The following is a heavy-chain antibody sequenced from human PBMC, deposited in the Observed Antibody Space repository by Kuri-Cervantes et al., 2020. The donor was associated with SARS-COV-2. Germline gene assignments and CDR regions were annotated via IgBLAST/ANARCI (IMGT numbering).Heavy chain of an antibody. CDR3: ARDRGPQAMFDP. J-gene: IGHJ5*02. V-gene: IGHV1-2*02. CDR2: INPNSGGT. CDR1: GYTFTGYY. Sequence: ASVKVSCKASGYTFTGYYMHWVRQAPGQGLEWMGWINPNSGGTNYAQKFQGRVTMTRDTSISTAYMELSRLRSDDTAVYHCARDRGPQAMFDPWGQGTLVTVSS.